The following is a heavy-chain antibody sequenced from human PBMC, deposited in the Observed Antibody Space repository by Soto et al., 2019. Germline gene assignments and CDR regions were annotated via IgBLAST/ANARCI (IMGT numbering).Heavy chain of an antibody. D-gene: IGHD3-22*01. V-gene: IGHV3-30-3*01. CDR2: ISYDGSNK. J-gene: IGHJ4*02. Sequence: QVQLVESGGGVVQPGRSLRLSCAASGFTFSSYAMHWVRQAPGKGLEWVAVISYDGSNKYYADSVKGRFTISRDNSKNTLYLQMNSLRAEDTAVYYCARGGFKGYYYSSGYWENYWGQGTLVTVSS. CDR3: ARGGFKGYYYSSGYWENY. CDR1: GFTFSSYA.